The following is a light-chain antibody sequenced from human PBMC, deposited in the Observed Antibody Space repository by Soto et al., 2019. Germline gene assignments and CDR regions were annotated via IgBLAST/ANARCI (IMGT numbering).Light chain of an antibody. CDR1: QSIGRY. J-gene: IGKJ4*01. CDR3: QQSHSTPLT. CDR2: AAS. V-gene: IGKV1-39*01. Sequence: DIQMTQSPSSLSASVGDRVTITCRSSQSIGRYLNWYPQKPGKAPKVVIYAASSLQSGVPSRFSGSGSGTDFTLTINRLQPEDSATYYCQQSHSTPLTFGGGTKVEIK.